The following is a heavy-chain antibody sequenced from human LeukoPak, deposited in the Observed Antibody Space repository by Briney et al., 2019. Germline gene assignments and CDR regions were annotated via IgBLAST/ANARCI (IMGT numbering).Heavy chain of an antibody. CDR1: GFTCSTYT. CDR3: ARGDTLSDLNAFDL. V-gene: IGHV3-48*02. CDR2: ITVSSST. J-gene: IGHJ3*01. Sequence: PGRSLRLSCAASGFTCSTYTMNWVRQAPGKGLEWLSYITVSSSTYYADSVQGRFTISRDNAKNSLYLQMNSLRDEDTAVYYCARGDTLSDLNAFDLWGQGTMVTVSS.